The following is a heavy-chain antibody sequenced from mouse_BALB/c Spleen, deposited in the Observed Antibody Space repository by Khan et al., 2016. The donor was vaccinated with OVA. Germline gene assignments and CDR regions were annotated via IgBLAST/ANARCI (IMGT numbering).Heavy chain of an antibody. D-gene: IGHD1-1*02. Sequence: QVQLQQPGPELKKPGETVKISCKASGYTFTNYGMNWVKQAPGKGLKWMGWINTYTGEPTYADDFKGRFAFSLETSASTAYLQINNLKNEDTATYFCASGGYWYFDVWGAGTTVTVSS. CDR3: ASGGYWYFDV. V-gene: IGHV9-3-1*01. CDR1: GYTFTNYG. J-gene: IGHJ1*01. CDR2: INTYTGEP.